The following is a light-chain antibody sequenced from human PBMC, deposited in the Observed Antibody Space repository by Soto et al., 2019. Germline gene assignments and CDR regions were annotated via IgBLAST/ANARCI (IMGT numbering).Light chain of an antibody. Sequence: IVLTQSPGTLSLSPWERATLSCRASQSVSSSYLAWYQQKPGQAPRLLIYGASSRATGIPDRFSGSGSGTDFTLTISRLEPEDFAVYYCQLYGFSPKMFGQGTKVDIK. CDR1: QSVSSSY. CDR3: QLYGFSPKM. J-gene: IGKJ1*01. V-gene: IGKV3-20*01. CDR2: GAS.